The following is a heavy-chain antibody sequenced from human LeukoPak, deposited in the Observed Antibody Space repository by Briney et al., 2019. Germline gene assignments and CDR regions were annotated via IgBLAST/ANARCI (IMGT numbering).Heavy chain of an antibody. Sequence: GASVKVSCKASGYTFTSYYIHWVRQAPGQGLEWMGIINPSGGSTSYAQKFQGRVTMTRDTSTSTVYMELSSLRSEDTAVYYCARAPVGIPGADWFDPWGQGTLVTVSS. J-gene: IGHJ5*02. CDR2: INPSGGST. CDR1: GYTFTSYY. D-gene: IGHD4/OR15-4a*01. V-gene: IGHV1-46*01. CDR3: ARAPVGIPGADWFDP.